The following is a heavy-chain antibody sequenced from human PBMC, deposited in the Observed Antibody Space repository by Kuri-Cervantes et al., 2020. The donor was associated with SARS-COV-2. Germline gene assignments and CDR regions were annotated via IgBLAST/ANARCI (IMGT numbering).Heavy chain of an antibody. CDR3: ARARLGDWYFDL. D-gene: IGHD3-16*01. CDR1: GVTLSTFG. Sequence: GGSLRLSCTASGVTLSTFGMHWVRQATGKGLEWVAVISCDGNDKYYVDSVKGRFTMSRDTSKSTVYLQMDSLRVDDTAVYYCARARLGDWYFDLWGRGTMVTVSS. V-gene: IGHV3-30*03. J-gene: IGHJ2*01. CDR2: ISCDGNDK.